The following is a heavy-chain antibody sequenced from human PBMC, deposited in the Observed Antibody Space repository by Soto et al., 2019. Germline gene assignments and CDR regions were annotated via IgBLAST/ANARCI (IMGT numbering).Heavy chain of an antibody. J-gene: IGHJ5*01. CDR3: APSHWAERDGVDS. V-gene: IGHV2-5*02. CDR2: IYCDDGK. D-gene: IGHD7-27*01. Sequence: QITLKESGPTLVNPTQTLTLTCSLSGFSLRTSGVGVGWIRQPPGKALEWLALIYCDDGKHYNPSLKSRLTITKDTSKNPVVLTMSDTDPVDTATYYCAPSHWAERDGVDSWGQGNLVIVSP. CDR1: GFSLRTSGVG.